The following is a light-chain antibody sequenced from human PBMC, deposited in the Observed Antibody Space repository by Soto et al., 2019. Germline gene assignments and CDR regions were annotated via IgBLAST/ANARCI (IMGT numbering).Light chain of an antibody. V-gene: IGLV2-14*03. CDR3: TSWTTSTTMI. Sequence: QSVLTQPASVSGSPGQSITISCTGTSSDIGAYNFVSWYQQHPGKAPKLMLYDVNIRPSGLSNRFSGSKSGNTASLTISGLQAEDEADYYCTSWTTSTTMIFGGGTKRTVL. CDR1: SSDIGAYNF. CDR2: DVN. J-gene: IGLJ2*01.